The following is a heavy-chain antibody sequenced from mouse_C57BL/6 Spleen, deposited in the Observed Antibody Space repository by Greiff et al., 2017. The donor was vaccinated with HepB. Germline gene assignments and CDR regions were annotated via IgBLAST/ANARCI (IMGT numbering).Heavy chain of an antibody. V-gene: IGHV5-16*01. Sequence: EVKLVESEGGLVQPGRSMKLSCTASGFTFSDYYMAWVRQVPEKGLEWVANINYDGSSTYYLDSLKSRFIISRDNAKNILYLQMSSLKSEDTATYYCARAGDGYYLYYFDYWGQGTTLTVAS. CDR1: GFTFSDYY. J-gene: IGHJ2*01. CDR3: ARAGDGYYLYYFDY. D-gene: IGHD2-3*01. CDR2: INYDGSST.